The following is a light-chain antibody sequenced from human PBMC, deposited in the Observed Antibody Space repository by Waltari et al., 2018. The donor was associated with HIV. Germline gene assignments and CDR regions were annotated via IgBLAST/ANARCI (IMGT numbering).Light chain of an antibody. CDR2: EVS. CDR3: YSYTTRSTGV. V-gene: IGLV2-14*01. CDR1: SSDVGGYDI. J-gene: IGLJ1*01. Sequence: QSSLTQPASVSGSPRQSITISCAGTSSDVGGYDIVCWYPHHPCKAPKLMIYEVSTRPSGVSDRFFGSKSGNTASLTISGLQAEDEADYYCYSYTTRSTGVFGTGTKVTVL.